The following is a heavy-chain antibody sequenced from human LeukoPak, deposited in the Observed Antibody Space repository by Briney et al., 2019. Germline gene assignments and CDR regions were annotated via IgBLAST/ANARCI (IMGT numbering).Heavy chain of an antibody. CDR2: IYYSGST. CDR3: ARGEGYDILTGYPSYYFDY. Sequence: PSETLSLTCTVSGGSISSYYWSWIRQPPGKGLEWIGYIYYSGSTNYNPSLKSRVTISVDTSKNQFSLKLSSVTAADTAVYYCARGEGYDILTGYPSYYFDYWGQGTLVTVSS. D-gene: IGHD3-9*01. CDR1: GGSISSYY. J-gene: IGHJ4*02. V-gene: IGHV4-59*01.